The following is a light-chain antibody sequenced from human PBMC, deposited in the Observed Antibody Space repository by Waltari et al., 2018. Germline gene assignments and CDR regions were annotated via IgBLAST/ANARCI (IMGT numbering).Light chain of an antibody. Sequence: QSVLTQPPSASGTPGQRVTIPCSATSSNIGSHYLTWYQQLPGAAPKPLIYRNNQRPSGVPDRFSGSKSGPSASLAISGLRSEDEADYYCAAWDDSLSGRVFGGGTKLTVL. CDR1: SSNIGSHY. J-gene: IGLJ3*02. V-gene: IGLV1-47*01. CDR3: AAWDDSLSGRV. CDR2: RNN.